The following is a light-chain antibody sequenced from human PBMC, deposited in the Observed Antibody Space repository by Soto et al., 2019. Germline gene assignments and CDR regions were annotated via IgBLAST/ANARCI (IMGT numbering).Light chain of an antibody. Sequence: QSALTHPPSASGSPGQSVAISCTGTSSDVGGQNYVSWYQQHPGKAPKLIIYAVTERPSGVPDRFSGSKSGNTASLTVSGLQTADEADYYCSSHAGNNNYVFGTGTKVTVL. CDR1: SSDVGGQNY. V-gene: IGLV2-8*01. J-gene: IGLJ1*01. CDR3: SSHAGNNNYV. CDR2: AVT.